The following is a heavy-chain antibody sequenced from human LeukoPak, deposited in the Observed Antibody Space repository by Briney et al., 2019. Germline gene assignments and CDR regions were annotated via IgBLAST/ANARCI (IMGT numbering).Heavy chain of an antibody. CDR1: GFTFSSYA. V-gene: IGHV3-30*01. CDR2: ISSDGGNK. D-gene: IGHD2-2*02. J-gene: IGHJ4*02. CDR3: ARGDCSSTSCYTADY. Sequence: GGSLRLSCAASGFTFSSYAMHWVHQAPGKGLEWVAVISSDGGNKYYADSVKGRFTISRDNSKNTLFLQTNSLRAEDTAVYYCARGDCSSTSCYTADYWGQGTLVTVSS.